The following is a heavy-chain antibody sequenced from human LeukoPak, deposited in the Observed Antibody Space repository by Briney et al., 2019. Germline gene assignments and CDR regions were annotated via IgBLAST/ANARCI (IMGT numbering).Heavy chain of an antibody. Sequence: GASVKVSCKGSGYSFIYFGISWVRQAPGQGLERMGWIGAYNSDTDYEQKFQGRVTMTTDSSTKTAYMELRGLRSDDTAVYYCARDVAGSAWSPGFDYWGQGTLVTVSS. V-gene: IGHV1-18*01. J-gene: IGHJ4*02. CDR1: GYSFIYFG. CDR3: ARDVAGSAWSPGFDY. CDR2: IGAYNSDT. D-gene: IGHD6-19*01.